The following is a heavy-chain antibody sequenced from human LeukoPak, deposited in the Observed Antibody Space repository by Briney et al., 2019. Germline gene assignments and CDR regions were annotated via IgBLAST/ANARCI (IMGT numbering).Heavy chain of an antibody. J-gene: IGHJ4*02. V-gene: IGHV4-4*07. CDR2: IYTSGST. CDR1: GGSISSYY. D-gene: IGHD5-12*01. CDR3: ARVGSGSRYLDY. Sequence: SETLSLTCTVSGGSISSYYWSWIRQPAGKGLEWIGRIYTSGSTTYNPSLKSLATMSVDTSRTQFSLKLSSVTAADTAVYYCARVGSGSRYLDYWGQGILVIVSS.